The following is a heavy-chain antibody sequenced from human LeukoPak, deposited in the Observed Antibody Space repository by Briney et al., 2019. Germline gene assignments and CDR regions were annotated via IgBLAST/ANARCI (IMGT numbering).Heavy chain of an antibody. D-gene: IGHD4-17*01. CDR2: INHSGST. Sequence: SETLSFTCAVYGGSFSGYYWSWIRQPPGKGLEWIGEINHSGSTNYNPSLKSRVTISVDTSKNQFSLKLSSVTAADTAVYYCARVPLTRVTTMGRHAFDIWGQGTMVTVSS. V-gene: IGHV4-34*01. CDR1: GGSFSGYY. J-gene: IGHJ3*02. CDR3: ARVPLTRVTTMGRHAFDI.